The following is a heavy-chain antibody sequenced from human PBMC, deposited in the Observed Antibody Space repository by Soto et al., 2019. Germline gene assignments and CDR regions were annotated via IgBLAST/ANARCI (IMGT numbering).Heavy chain of an antibody. CDR1: GFNFRNYA. V-gene: IGHV3-30*18. CDR2: ISYDGSNR. J-gene: IGHJ6*02. Sequence: GGSLRLSCAASGFNFRNYAMHWVRQAPGKGLEWVAVISYDGSNRYYADSVKGRFTISRDNSKNTLYLQMNSLRAEDTAVYYCAKGWGDYGMDVWGQGTTVTVSS. CDR3: AKGWGDYGMDV. D-gene: IGHD6-19*01.